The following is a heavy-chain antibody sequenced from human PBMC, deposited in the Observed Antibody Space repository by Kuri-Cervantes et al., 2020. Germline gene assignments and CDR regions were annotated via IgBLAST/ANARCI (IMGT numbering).Heavy chain of an antibody. J-gene: IGHJ6*03. D-gene: IGHD3-22*01. V-gene: IGHV3-48*04. CDR3: ARSEAVVITFYYYYYMDV. Sequence: GESLKISCVVSGLSSKTYSMNWVRQAPGKGLEWLSYIRSSGDTIYYADSVKGRFTVSRDNGRNSVYLQMNSLRAEDTAVYYCARSEAVVITFYYYYYMDVWGKGTTVTVSS. CDR1: GLSSKTYS. CDR2: IRSSGDTI.